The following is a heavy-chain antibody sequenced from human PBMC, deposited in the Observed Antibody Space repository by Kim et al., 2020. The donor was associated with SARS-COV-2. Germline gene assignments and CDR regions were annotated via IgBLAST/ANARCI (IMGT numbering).Heavy chain of an antibody. CDR3: ARGHRRAPTLYFDL. CDR2: IWYDGSSK. CDR1: GFTFSSYG. Sequence: GGSLRLSCAASGFTFSSYGMHWVRQAPGKGLEWVALIWYDGSSKYYADSVKGRFTISRDNSKNTLYLQINSLRAEDTAVYYCARGHRRAPTLYFDLWGRGTLVTVSS. J-gene: IGHJ2*01. D-gene: IGHD3-10*01. V-gene: IGHV3-33*01.